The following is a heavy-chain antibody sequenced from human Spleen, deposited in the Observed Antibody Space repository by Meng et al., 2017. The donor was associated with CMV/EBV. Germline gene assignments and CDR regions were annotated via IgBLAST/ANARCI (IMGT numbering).Heavy chain of an antibody. J-gene: IGHJ4*02. V-gene: IGHV4-34*01. CDR2: INHSGST. CDR1: SFSGYY. CDR3: ARGRGLYCSGGSCYSGGDY. D-gene: IGHD2-15*01. Sequence: SFSGYYWSWIRQPPGKGQEWIGEINHSGSTNYNPSLKSRVTISVDTSKNQFSLKLSSVTAADTAVNYCARGRGLYCSGGSCYSGGDYWGQGTLVTVSS.